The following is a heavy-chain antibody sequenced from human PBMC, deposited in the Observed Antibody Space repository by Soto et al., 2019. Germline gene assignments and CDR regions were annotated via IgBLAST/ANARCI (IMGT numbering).Heavy chain of an antibody. CDR2: IISDGGTT. CDR1: GFTFSNYA. V-gene: IGHV3-64*02. CDR3: ARDANGAADY. J-gene: IGHJ4*02. D-gene: IGHD2-8*01. Sequence: EVQLVESGEGLVQPGGSLRLSCAASGFTFSNYAMHWVRQAPGKGLEYVSAIISDGGTTYYADSVKGRFTISRDNSKNTLYLQMGSLRAEDMAIYYCARDANGAADYWGQGTLVTVSS.